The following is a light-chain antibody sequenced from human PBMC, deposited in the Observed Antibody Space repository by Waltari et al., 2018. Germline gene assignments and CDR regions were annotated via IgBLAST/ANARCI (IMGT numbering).Light chain of an antibody. CDR2: GAS. V-gene: IGKV3-15*01. Sequence: EIVMTQSPATLSVSPGERATLSCRASQSVSSNLAWDQQEPGQAPRLLIYGASTRATGIPARFSGSGSGTEFTLTISSLQSEDFAVYYCQQYNNWKLTFGGGTKVEIK. J-gene: IGKJ4*01. CDR1: QSVSSN. CDR3: QQYNNWKLT.